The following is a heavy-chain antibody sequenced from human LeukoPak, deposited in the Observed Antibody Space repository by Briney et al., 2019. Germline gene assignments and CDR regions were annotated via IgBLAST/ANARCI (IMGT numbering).Heavy chain of an antibody. CDR1: GGSISSGGYY. Sequence: SETLSLTCTVSGGSISSGGYYWSWIRQHPGKGLEWIGYIYYSGSTYYNPSLKSRVTISVDTSKNQFSLKLSSVTAADTAVYYCARRQYYYDSSGEYWYFDLWGRGTLVTVSS. CDR2: IYYSGST. D-gene: IGHD3-22*01. J-gene: IGHJ2*01. CDR3: ARRQYYYDSSGEYWYFDL. V-gene: IGHV4-31*03.